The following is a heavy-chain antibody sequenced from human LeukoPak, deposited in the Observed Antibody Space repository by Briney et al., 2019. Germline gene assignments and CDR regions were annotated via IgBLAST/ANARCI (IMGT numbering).Heavy chain of an antibody. D-gene: IGHD3-16*01. CDR3: ARDRAVTQVWVEFDS. V-gene: IGHV3-66*03. CDR1: GFSVSNFY. Sequence: GGSLRLSCAGSGFSVSNFYMNWVRQAPGKGLEWVSLIRDSGATFYADSVKGRFTISRDNSKNTIYLQMNRLRVEDTAVYFCARDRAVTQVWVEFDSWGQGTQVTVYS. CDR2: IRDSGAT. J-gene: IGHJ5*01.